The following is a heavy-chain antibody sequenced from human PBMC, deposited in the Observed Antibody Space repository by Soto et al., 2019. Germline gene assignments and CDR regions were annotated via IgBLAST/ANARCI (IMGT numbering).Heavy chain of an antibody. J-gene: IGHJ4*02. V-gene: IGHV3-48*03. CDR3: ARENSVQAWLHHFDH. CDR1: GFSLSSFA. D-gene: IGHD5-18*01. Sequence: GGSLRLSCEASGFSLSSFAMNWVRQAPGRGLEWVSYISDDGASIYYAESLKGRFTISRDNANNSLSLQMNNLRAEDTAVYYCARENSVQAWLHHFDHWGLGTLVTVSS. CDR2: ISDDGASI.